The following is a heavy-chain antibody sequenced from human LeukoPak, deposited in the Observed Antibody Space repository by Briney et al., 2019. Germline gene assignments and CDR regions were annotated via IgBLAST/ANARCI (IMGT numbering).Heavy chain of an antibody. CDR2: INPNSGGT. CDR1: GYTFTGYY. Sequence: GASVKVSCKASGYTFTGYYMHWVRQAPGQGLEWMGRINPNSGGTNYAQKFQGRVTMTRDTSISTAYMELSRLRSDDTAVYYCARTVYYGWGGYYDYYYYYYMDVGGKGTTVTVSS. V-gene: IGHV1-2*06. D-gene: IGHD3-10*01. CDR3: ARTVYYGWGGYYDYYYYYYMDV. J-gene: IGHJ6*03.